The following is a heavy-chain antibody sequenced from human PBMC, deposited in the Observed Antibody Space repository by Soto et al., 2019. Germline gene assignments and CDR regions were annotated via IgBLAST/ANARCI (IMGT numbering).Heavy chain of an antibody. Sequence: EVQLVESGGGLVKPGGSLRLSCAASGFTFSGHTVNWVRQAPGKGLEWVSSVSSSSSYIYYADSVKGRFTVSRDNAEKSLYLQMNSPRAEDTAIYYCARCMGYDGSGYAFFDSWGQGTLVTVSS. J-gene: IGHJ4*02. D-gene: IGHD3-10*01. CDR3: ARCMGYDGSGYAFFDS. CDR1: GFTFSGHT. CDR2: VSSSSSYI. V-gene: IGHV3-21*01.